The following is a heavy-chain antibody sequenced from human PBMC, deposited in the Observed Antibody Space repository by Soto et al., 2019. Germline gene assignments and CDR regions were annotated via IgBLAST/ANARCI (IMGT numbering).Heavy chain of an antibody. Sequence: GGSLRLSCAASGFTFSSYSMNWVRQAPGKGLEWVSYISSSSSTIYYADSVKGRFTISRDNAKNSLYLQMNSLRAEDTAVYYCARDRSVLMVYAKRPDAFDIWGQGTMVTVSS. CDR1: GFTFSSYS. CDR3: ARDRSVLMVYAKRPDAFDI. CDR2: ISSSSSTI. V-gene: IGHV3-48*04. J-gene: IGHJ3*02. D-gene: IGHD2-8*01.